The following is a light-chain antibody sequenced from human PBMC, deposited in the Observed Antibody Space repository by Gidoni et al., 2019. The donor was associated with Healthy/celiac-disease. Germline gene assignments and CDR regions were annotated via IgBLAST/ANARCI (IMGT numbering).Light chain of an antibody. CDR1: QSGLYSSNNKTY. J-gene: IGKJ3*01. CDR2: WAS. CDR3: QQYYSTPFT. V-gene: IGKV4-1*01. Sequence: DIVMTQSPDSLAVSLGERATINCKSSQSGLYSSNNKTYLAWYQQKPGQPPKLLIYWASNRESGVPDRFSGSGSGTDFTLTISSLQAEDVAVYYCQQYYSTPFTFGPGTKEDIK.